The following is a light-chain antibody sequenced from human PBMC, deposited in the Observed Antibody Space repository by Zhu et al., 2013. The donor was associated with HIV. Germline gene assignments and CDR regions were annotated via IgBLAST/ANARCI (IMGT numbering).Light chain of an antibody. CDR3: QQYGRTPYT. CDR1: QTLNSPY. J-gene: IGKJ2*01. V-gene: IGKV3-20*01. CDR2: AAS. Sequence: PGERATLSCRATQTLNSPYLAWYQQKPGQSPRLLIYAASSRATGIPDRFSGSGSGTDFTLTISRLEPEDFAVYYCQQYGRTPYTFGQGTKLEI.